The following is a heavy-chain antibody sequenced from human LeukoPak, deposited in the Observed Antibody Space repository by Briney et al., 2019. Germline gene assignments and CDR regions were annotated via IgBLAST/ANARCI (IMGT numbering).Heavy chain of an antibody. V-gene: IGHV3-48*04. CDR1: GFTFSTYS. CDR2: ISSSGSTI. J-gene: IGHJ3*02. D-gene: IGHD4-17*01. Sequence: GGSLRLSCGASGFTFSTYSMNWVRQAPGKGLEWVSYISSSGSTIYYADSVKGRFTISRDNAKNSLYLQMNSLRAEDTAVYYCARRDYGDPYAFDIWGQGTMVTVSS. CDR3: ARRDYGDPYAFDI.